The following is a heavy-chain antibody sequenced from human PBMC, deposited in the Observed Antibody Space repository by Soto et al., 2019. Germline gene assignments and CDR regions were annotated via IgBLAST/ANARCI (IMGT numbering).Heavy chain of an antibody. CDR1: GFTVSSNY. Sequence: GGSLRLSCAASGFTVSSNYMSWVRQAPGKGLEWVSVIYSGGSTYYADSVKGRFTISRHNSKNTLYLQMNSLRAEDTAVYYCARVRYYGSGSYTDYWGQGTLVTVSS. J-gene: IGHJ4*02. CDR2: IYSGGST. V-gene: IGHV3-53*04. D-gene: IGHD3-10*01. CDR3: ARVRYYGSGSYTDY.